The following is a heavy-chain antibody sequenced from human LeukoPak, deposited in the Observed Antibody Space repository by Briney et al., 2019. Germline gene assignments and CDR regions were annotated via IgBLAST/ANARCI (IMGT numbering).Heavy chain of an antibody. Sequence: SETLSLTCAVYGGSFSGYYWSWIRQPPGKGLEWLGEINHSGSTNYNPSLKSRVTLSVDTSKNQFSLKLSSVTAADTAVYYCARGLGSSGWYDQDYWGQGTLVTVSS. CDR2: INHSGST. V-gene: IGHV4-34*01. D-gene: IGHD6-19*01. J-gene: IGHJ4*02. CDR1: GGSFSGYY. CDR3: ARGLGSSGWYDQDY.